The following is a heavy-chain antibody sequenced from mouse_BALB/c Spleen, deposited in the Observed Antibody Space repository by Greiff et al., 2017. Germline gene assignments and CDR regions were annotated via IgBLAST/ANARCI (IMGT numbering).Heavy chain of an antibody. CDR2: ILPGSGST. CDR3: AKGATDYYFDY. CDR1: GYTFSSYW. D-gene: IGHD3-1*01. J-gene: IGHJ2*01. V-gene: IGHV1-9*01. Sequence: VKLQESGAELMKPGASVKISCKATGYTFSSYWIEWVKQRPGHGLEWIGEILPGSGSTNYNEKFKGKATFTADTSSNTAYMQLSSLTSEDSAVYYCAKGATDYYFDYWGQGTTLTVSS.